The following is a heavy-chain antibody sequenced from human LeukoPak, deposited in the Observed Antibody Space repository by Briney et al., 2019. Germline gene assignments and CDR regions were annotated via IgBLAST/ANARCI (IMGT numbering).Heavy chain of an antibody. D-gene: IGHD3-22*01. CDR1: GGSISSGSYY. CDR3: ARLHPSYNYDSSVYYSAY. CDR2: IYTSGST. V-gene: IGHV4-61*02. J-gene: IGHJ4*02. Sequence: PSETLSLTCTVSGGSISSGSYYWSWIRQPAGKGLEWIGRIYTSGSTNYNPSLKSRVTISVDTSKNQFSLKLSSVTAADTAVYYCARLHPSYNYDSSVYYSAYGGQETLVTVPP.